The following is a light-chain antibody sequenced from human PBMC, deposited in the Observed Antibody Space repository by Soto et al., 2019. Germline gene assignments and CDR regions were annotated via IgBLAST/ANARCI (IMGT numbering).Light chain of an antibody. CDR3: QQVNRYPRT. V-gene: IGKV1-9*01. Sequence: DIPLTQSPSFLSASVGDRVTITCRASQGISSDLAWYRQKPGKAPEVLIYPASTLQSGVPSRFSGTGSGTEFTLTVNSLQPEDFATYYCQQVNRYPRTFGQGTKLEIK. J-gene: IGKJ2*01. CDR1: QGISSD. CDR2: PAS.